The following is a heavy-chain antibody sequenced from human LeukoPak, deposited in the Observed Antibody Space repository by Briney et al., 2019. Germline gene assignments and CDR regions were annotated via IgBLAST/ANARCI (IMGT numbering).Heavy chain of an antibody. J-gene: IGHJ4*02. D-gene: IGHD3-22*01. Sequence: PGGSLRLSCAASGFTFSSYGMHWVRQAPGKGLEWVAFIRYDGSNKYYADSVKGRFTISRDNSKNTLYLQMNSLRAEDTAVYYCAKGDDYYDRIHYFDYWGQGTLVTVSS. CDR1: GFTFSSYG. CDR3: AKGDDYYDRIHYFDY. CDR2: IRYDGSNK. V-gene: IGHV3-30*02.